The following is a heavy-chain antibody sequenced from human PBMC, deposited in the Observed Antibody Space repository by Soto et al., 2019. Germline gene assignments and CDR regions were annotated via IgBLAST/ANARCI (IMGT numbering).Heavy chain of an antibody. CDR3: ARRDSGGFYRYFGS. CDR1: GGTFSTNP. Sequence: QVQLVQSGAEVKKPGSSVKVSCKASGGTFSTNPISWVRQAPGQGLEWMGGTGSGTGPGNHVQKFQGRLTITVDKSTSTVYMELRRLTSEDTAVYYCARRDSGGFYRYFGSWGQGTLVTVSS. D-gene: IGHD2-15*01. J-gene: IGHJ4*02. CDR2: TGSGTGPG. V-gene: IGHV1-69*06.